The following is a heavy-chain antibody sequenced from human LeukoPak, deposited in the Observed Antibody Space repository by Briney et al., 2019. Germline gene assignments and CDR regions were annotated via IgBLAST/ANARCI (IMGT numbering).Heavy chain of an antibody. J-gene: IGHJ4*02. V-gene: IGHV3-43*02. Sequence: GGSLRLSCAASGLHLDEYAMHWVRHAPGKGLNWVSLINGDGVYTYYADSVRGRFTISRDNSKNPLYLQMNSLTTEDSALYNCVRDMASPSRVYSYGSPDFWGQGTLVTVSS. CDR3: VRDMASPSRVYSYGSPDF. D-gene: IGHD5-18*01. CDR2: INGDGVYT. CDR1: GLHLDEYA.